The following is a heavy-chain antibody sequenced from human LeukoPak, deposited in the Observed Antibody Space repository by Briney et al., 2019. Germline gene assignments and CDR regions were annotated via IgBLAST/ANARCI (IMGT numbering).Heavy chain of an antibody. V-gene: IGHV4-39*01. J-gene: IGHJ4*02. CDR2: IYYSGNT. Sequence: SETLSLTCTVSGVSISSSNSYWGWIRQPPGKGLEWIGSIYYSGNTYYNASPKSQVSISIDTSKNQFSLRLTSVTAADTAVYYCAGQTGSGLFILPGGQGTLVTVSS. CDR3: AGQTGSGLFILP. CDR1: GVSISSSNSY. D-gene: IGHD3/OR15-3a*01.